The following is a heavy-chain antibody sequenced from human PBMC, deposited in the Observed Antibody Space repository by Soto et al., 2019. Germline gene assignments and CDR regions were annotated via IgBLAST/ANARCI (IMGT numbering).Heavy chain of an antibody. D-gene: IGHD3-22*01. CDR1: GYTFTSYY. Sequence: ASVKVSCKASGYTFTSYYMHWVRQAPGQGLEWMGIINPSGGSTSYAQKFQGRVTMTRDTSTSTVYMELSSLRSEDTAVYYCARDGAYYDSSGYYYHDAFDVWGQGTMVTVSS. J-gene: IGHJ3*01. CDR2: INPSGGST. CDR3: ARDGAYYDSSGYYYHDAFDV. V-gene: IGHV1-46*01.